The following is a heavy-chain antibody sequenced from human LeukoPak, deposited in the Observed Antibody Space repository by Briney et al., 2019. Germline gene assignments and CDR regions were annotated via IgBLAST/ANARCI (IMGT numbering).Heavy chain of an antibody. J-gene: IGHJ2*01. CDR1: GFTFSSYW. D-gene: IGHD3-9*01. CDR2: IKQDGSEK. Sequence: GGSLRLSCAASGFTFSSYWMSWVRQAPGKGLEWVANIKQDGSEKYYVDSVKGRFTISRDNAKNSLYLQMNSLRAEDTAVYCCARMYYDILTGYSPYWYFDLWGRGTLVTVSS. CDR3: ARMYYDILTGYSPYWYFDL. V-gene: IGHV3-7*01.